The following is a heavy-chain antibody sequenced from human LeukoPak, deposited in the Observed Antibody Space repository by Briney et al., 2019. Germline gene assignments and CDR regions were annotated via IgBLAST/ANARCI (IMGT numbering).Heavy chain of an antibody. CDR1: GFTFTNYW. D-gene: IGHD1-7*01. J-gene: IGHJ4*02. Sequence: GGSLRLSCAASGFTFTNYWMHWVRQAPGKGLVWVSHINTDGSSTNYADSVKGRFTISRDNAKNTLYLQMNSLKTEDTAVYYCSNWNYGGPQMNYWGQGTLVTVSS. CDR2: INTDGSST. CDR3: SNWNYGGPQMNY. V-gene: IGHV3-74*01.